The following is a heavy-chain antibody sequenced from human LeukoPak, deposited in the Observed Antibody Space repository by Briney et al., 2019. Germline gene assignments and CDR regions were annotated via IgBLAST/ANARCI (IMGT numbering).Heavy chain of an antibody. CDR3: ARDIRNYYGSGNYWGAFDI. J-gene: IGHJ3*02. Sequence: GGSLRLSCAPSGFTFNSYSMNWVRQAPGKGLEWVSYINKSGSTIYYADSVKGRFTISRDNAKNSLYLQMNSLRDEDTAVYYCARDIRNYYGSGNYWGAFDIWGQGTVVTVSS. D-gene: IGHD3-10*01. V-gene: IGHV3-48*02. CDR1: GFTFNSYS. CDR2: INKSGSTI.